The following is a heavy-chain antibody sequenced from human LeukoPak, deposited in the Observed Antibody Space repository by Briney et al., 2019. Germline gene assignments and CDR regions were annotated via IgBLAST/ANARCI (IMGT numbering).Heavy chain of an antibody. CDR3: AREDDSSGWKNWFDP. D-gene: IGHD6-19*01. CDR1: GGSISTYY. V-gene: IGHV4-4*07. Sequence: NPSETLSLTCSVSGGSISTYYWSWIRQPAGKGLEWIGRLYTSGSTNYNPSLKSRVTMSVDTSKNQFSLKLSSVTAADTAVYYCAREDDSSGWKNWFDPWGQGTLVTVSS. J-gene: IGHJ5*02. CDR2: LYTSGST.